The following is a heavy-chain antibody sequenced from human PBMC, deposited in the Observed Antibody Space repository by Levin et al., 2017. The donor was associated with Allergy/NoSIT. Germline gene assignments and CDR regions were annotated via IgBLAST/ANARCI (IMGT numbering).Heavy chain of an antibody. D-gene: IGHD4-17*01. CDR2: IGGIGGYT. V-gene: IGHV3-23*01. Sequence: PGGSLRLSCAASGFTFNSCALSWVRQAPGKGLEWVSSIGGIGGYTNYADSVKGRFTISRDNSQNTLYLQMNSLRAEDTAVYYCARDNGDYVPPRLFDYWGQGTLVTVSS. J-gene: IGHJ4*02. CDR1: GFTFNSCA. CDR3: ARDNGDYVPPRLFDY.